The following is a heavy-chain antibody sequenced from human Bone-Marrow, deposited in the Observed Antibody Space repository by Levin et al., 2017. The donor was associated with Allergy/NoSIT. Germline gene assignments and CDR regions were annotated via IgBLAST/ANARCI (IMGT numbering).Heavy chain of an antibody. D-gene: IGHD3-16*01. CDR3: ARDSYTYP. J-gene: IGHJ5*02. Sequence: ASVKVSCKAASGTFSSHAFSWVRQAPGQGLEWMGGIIPIVGKTYYAQKFQGRITLSADTSVDTVYMELRSLRDDDTGIYFCARDSYTYPWGQGTLLTVSS. CDR1: SGTFSSHA. V-gene: IGHV1-69*10. CDR2: IIPIVGKT.